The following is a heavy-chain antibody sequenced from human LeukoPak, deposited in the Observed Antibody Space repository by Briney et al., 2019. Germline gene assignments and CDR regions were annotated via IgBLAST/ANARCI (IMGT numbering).Heavy chain of an antibody. J-gene: IGHJ4*02. CDR2: ISSSGSTI. V-gene: IGHV3-48*03. Sequence: PGGSLRLSCAASGFTFSSYEMNWVRQAPGKGLEWVSYISSSGSTIYYADSVKGRFTISRDNAKNSLYLQMNSLRAEDTAVYYCARCGSGYDFDYWGQGTLVTVSS. D-gene: IGHD5-12*01. CDR1: GFTFSSYE. CDR3: ARCGSGYDFDY.